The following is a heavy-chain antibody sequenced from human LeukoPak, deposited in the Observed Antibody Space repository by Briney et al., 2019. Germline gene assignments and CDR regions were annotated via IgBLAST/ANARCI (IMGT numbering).Heavy chain of an antibody. Sequence: PGGSLRLSCAASGFTFDDYAMHWVRQAPGKGLEWVSGISWNSGSIGYADSVKGRFTISRDNAKNSPYLQMNSLRAEDTALYYCAKGYGSGSPQFYYFDYWGQGTLVTVSS. CDR2: ISWNSGSI. V-gene: IGHV3-9*01. J-gene: IGHJ4*02. CDR3: AKGYGSGSPQFYYFDY. D-gene: IGHD3-10*01. CDR1: GFTFDDYA.